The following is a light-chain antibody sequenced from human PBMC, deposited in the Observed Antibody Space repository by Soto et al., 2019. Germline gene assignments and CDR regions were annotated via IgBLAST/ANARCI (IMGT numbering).Light chain of an antibody. CDR1: QGINTF. CDR3: QKYNSAPWT. J-gene: IGKJ1*01. CDR2: AAS. Sequence: DIQMTQSPSSLSASVGDRVTITCRASQGINTFLAWYQQKPGKVPKLLILAASTLLSGVPSRFSGSGSGTDFTLTISSLQPEDVATYYSQKYNSAPWTFGQGTKVEIK. V-gene: IGKV1-27*01.